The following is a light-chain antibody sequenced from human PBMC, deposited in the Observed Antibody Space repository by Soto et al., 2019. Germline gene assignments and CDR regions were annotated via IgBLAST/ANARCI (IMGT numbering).Light chain of an antibody. V-gene: IGLV1-40*01. CDR2: GNN. Sequence: QSVLTQPPSVSGATGQRVTISCTGTSSNIGADYNVHWYRQLPGTAPKLLIYGNNHRPSGVPDRFSGSKSGPSASLAITGLQTEEESDYYCQSYDTGLRGMIFGGGTKLTVL. CDR3: QSYDTGLRGMI. J-gene: IGLJ2*01. CDR1: SSNIGADYN.